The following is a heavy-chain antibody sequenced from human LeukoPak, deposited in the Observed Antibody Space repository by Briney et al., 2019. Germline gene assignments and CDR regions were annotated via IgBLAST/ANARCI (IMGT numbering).Heavy chain of an antibody. J-gene: IGHJ4*02. CDR3: ARGVGSGYYTGNFDY. CDR2: IYYSGST. CDR1: GGSISSYY. Sequence: SETLSLTCTVSGGSISSYYWSWIRQPPGKGLEWIGYIYYSGSTNYNPSLKSRVTISVDTSKNQFSLKLSSVTAADTAVYYCARGVGSGYYTGNFDYWGQGTLVTVSS. D-gene: IGHD3-3*01. V-gene: IGHV4-59*01.